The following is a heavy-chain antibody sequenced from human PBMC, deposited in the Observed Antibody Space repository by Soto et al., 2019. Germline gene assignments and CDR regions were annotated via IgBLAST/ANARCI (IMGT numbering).Heavy chain of an antibody. J-gene: IGHJ5*02. Sequence: QLQLQDSGSGLVKPSQTLSLTCAVSGGSISSGGYSWSWIRQPPGKGLEWIGYIYHSGSTYYNPCLKRRVTISVDRHKNQFSLKLNSMTAADTAVYYCARVPTPWGPGTLVTVSS. CDR1: GGSISSGGYS. CDR3: ARVPTP. CDR2: IYHSGST. V-gene: IGHV4-30-2*01.